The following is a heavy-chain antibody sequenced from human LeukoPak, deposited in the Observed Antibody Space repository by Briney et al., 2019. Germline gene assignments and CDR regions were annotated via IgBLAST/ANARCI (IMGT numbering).Heavy chain of an antibody. Sequence: SGGSLRLSCAASGFTFNSYGMSWVRQAPGKGLEWVSAITGSGRSTYYAESVKGRFIISRDNSKNTLFLQMSSLRAEDTAVYYCAKDQLNRFCSGGSCSITHDHWGQGTLVTVSS. CDR3: AKDQLNRFCSGGSCSITHDH. V-gene: IGHV3-23*01. J-gene: IGHJ4*02. CDR2: ITGSGRST. D-gene: IGHD2-15*01. CDR1: GFTFNSYG.